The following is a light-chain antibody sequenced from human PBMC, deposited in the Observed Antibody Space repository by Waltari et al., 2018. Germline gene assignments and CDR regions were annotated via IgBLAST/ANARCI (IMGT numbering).Light chain of an antibody. CDR2: DAS. CDR3: QQYNNWPPWT. V-gene: IGKV3-15*01. J-gene: IGKJ1*01. Sequence: EVVMTQSPATLSVSPGKRAHLSCRASQSISSNLAWYQQKPGQAPSLLIYDASTRATDIPARFSGSGSGTEFTLTISSLQSEDFAVYFCQQYNNWPPWTFGQGTKVEIK. CDR1: QSISSN.